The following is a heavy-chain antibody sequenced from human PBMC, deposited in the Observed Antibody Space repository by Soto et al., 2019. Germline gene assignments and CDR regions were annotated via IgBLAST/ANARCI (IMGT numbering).Heavy chain of an antibody. CDR2: ISSSGSTI. D-gene: IGHD6-13*01. J-gene: IGHJ4*02. CDR1: GFTFSDYY. V-gene: IGHV3-11*01. Sequence: GGSLRLSCAASGFTFSDYYMRWIRQAPGKGLEWVSYISSSGSTIYYADSVKGRFTISRDNAKNSLYLQMNSLRAEDTAVYYCASWYSSSWYYFDYWGQGTLVTVSS. CDR3: ASWYSSSWYYFDY.